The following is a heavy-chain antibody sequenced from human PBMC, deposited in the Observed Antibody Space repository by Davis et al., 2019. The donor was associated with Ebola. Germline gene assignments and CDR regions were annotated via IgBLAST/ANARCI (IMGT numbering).Heavy chain of an antibody. D-gene: IGHD3-3*01. CDR2: VSHSESER. V-gene: IGHV3-30*04. CDR3: VRAVFHEVLDY. J-gene: IGHJ4*02. Sequence: PGGSLRLSCAALGFTSRNYAMHWVRQVPGKGLEWVAVVSHSESERFYADSVKGRFTISRDNSENTLYLQMSSLTVDDTAVCYCVRAVFHEVLDYWGQGTPVTVSS. CDR1: GFTSRNYA.